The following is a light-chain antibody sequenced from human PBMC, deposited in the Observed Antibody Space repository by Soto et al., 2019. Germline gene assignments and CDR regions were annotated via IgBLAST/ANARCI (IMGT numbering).Light chain of an antibody. CDR2: WAS. CDR1: QSVLYSSNNKNY. V-gene: IGKV4-1*01. J-gene: IGKJ3*01. Sequence: DIVMTQSPDSLAVSLGERATINCKSSQSVLYSSNNKNYLAWYQQKPGQPPKLLIYWASTRESGVPDRFSGSGSGTDFTLTISSLQAEDEAVYFCQQHYSTPFTFVPGTKVDFK. CDR3: QQHYSTPFT.